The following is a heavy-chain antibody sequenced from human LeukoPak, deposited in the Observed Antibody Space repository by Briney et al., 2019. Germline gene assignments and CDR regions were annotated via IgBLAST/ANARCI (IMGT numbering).Heavy chain of an antibody. Sequence: GESLQISCQGSGYSFTSYWIGWVRQMPGKGLEWMGIIYPGDSDTRYSPSFQGQVTISADKSISTAYLQWSSLRASDTAMYYCARRGYCSSTSCWTYWFDPWGQGTLVTVSS. CDR3: ARRGYCSSTSCWTYWFDP. CDR2: IYPGDSDT. D-gene: IGHD2-2*01. J-gene: IGHJ5*02. V-gene: IGHV5-51*01. CDR1: GYSFTSYW.